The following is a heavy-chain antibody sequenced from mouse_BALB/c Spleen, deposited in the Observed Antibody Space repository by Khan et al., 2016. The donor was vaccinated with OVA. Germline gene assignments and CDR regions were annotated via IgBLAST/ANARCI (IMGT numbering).Heavy chain of an antibody. Sequence: ESGPGLVKPSQSLSLTCTVTGYSITSDYAWNWIRQFPGNKLEWMGYISYSGSTSYNPSLKSRIPITRDTSKNPFFLQVNSVTTEDTATYYCARDYGSSDAMDYWGQGTSVTVSS. CDR1: GYSITSDYA. CDR3: ARDYGSSDAMDY. J-gene: IGHJ4*01. D-gene: IGHD1-1*01. CDR2: ISYSGST. V-gene: IGHV3-2*02.